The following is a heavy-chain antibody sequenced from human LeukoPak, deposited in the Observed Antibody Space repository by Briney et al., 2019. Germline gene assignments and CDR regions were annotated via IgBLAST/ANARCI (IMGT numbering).Heavy chain of an antibody. CDR3: AKDRTHCGGDCYPTYNWFDP. D-gene: IGHD2-21*02. V-gene: IGHV3-23*01. Sequence: GGTLTLSCAASGFTFSIYGMSWVRHAPGGGREWVSSIIGSGGSTYYADSVKGRFTLSRDHSKNTLYLQMNSVRAEHTSVYYCAKDRTHCGGDCYPTYNWFDPWGQGTLVTVSS. CDR2: IIGSGGST. CDR1: GFTFSIYG. J-gene: IGHJ5*02.